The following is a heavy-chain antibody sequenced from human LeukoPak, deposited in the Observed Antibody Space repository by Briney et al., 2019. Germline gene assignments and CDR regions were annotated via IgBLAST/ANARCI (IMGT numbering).Heavy chain of an antibody. Sequence: ASVKVSCKASVYTFTSYDINWVRQATGQGLEWMGWVNPNSGNTGYAQKFQGRVTMTRNTSISTAYMELSSLRSEDTAVYYCAREGYCSSTSCSNWFDPWGQGTLVTVSS. CDR2: VNPNSGNT. V-gene: IGHV1-8*01. D-gene: IGHD2-2*01. CDR1: VYTFTSYD. J-gene: IGHJ5*02. CDR3: AREGYCSSTSCSNWFDP.